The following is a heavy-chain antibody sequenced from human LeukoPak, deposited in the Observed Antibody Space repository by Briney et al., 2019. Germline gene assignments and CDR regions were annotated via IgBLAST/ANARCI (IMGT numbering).Heavy chain of an antibody. CDR3: ARGQVLRFLEWLPSDY. CDR2: ISWNSGSI. V-gene: IGHV3-9*01. J-gene: IGHJ4*02. D-gene: IGHD3-3*01. Sequence: PGGSLRLSCAASGFTFDDYAMHWVRQAPGKGLEWVSGISWNSGSIGYADSVKGRFTISRDNAKNSLYLQMNSLRAEDTAVYYCARGQVLRFLEWLPSDYWRQGTLVTVSS. CDR1: GFTFDDYA.